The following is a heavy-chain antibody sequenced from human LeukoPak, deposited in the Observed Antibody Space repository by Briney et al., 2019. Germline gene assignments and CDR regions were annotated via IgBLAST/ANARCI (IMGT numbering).Heavy chain of an antibody. Sequence: GGSLRLSCAASGFTFSSYAMSWVRQAPGKGLEWVSAISGSGGSTYYADSVKGRFTISRDNSKNTLYLQMNSLRAEDTAVYYCAKLAGYYDILTGYYFEDYWGQGTLVTVSS. D-gene: IGHD3-9*01. CDR1: GFTFSSYA. V-gene: IGHV3-23*01. CDR2: ISGSGGST. CDR3: AKLAGYYDILTGYYFEDY. J-gene: IGHJ4*02.